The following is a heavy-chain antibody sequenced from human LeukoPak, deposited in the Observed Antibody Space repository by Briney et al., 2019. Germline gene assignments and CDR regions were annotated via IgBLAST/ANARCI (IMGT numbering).Heavy chain of an antibody. D-gene: IGHD3-22*01. Sequence: GASVKVSCKASGYTFTGYYMHWVRQAPGQGLEWMGWINPNSGGTNYAQKFQGRVTMTRDTSISTAYMELGRLRSDDTAVYYCASTTIQYDSSGYYGYWGQGTLVTVSS. V-gene: IGHV1-2*02. CDR2: INPNSGGT. CDR3: ASTTIQYDSSGYYGY. J-gene: IGHJ4*02. CDR1: GYTFTGYY.